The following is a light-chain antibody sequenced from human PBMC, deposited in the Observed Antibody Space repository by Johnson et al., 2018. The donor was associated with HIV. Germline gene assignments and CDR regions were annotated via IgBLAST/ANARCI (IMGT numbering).Light chain of an antibody. V-gene: IGLV1-51*02. Sequence: AVLTQPPSVSAAPGQKVTISCSGSSSNIGNNYVSWYQQLPGTAPKLLIYENNKRPSGIPDRFSGSKSGTSATLGITGLQTGDEADYYCGTWASSLSAGVFGTGTKFTVL. CDR3: GTWASSLSAGV. CDR2: ENN. CDR1: SSNIGNNY. J-gene: IGLJ1*01.